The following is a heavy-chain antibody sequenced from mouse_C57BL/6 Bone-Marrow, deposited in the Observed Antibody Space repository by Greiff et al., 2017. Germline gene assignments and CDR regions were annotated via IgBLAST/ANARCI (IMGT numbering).Heavy chain of an antibody. CDR2: IYPGSGST. Sequence: QVQLQQPGAELVKPGASVKMSCKASGYTFTSYWITWVKQRPGQGLEWIGDIYPGSGSTNYNEKFKSKATLTVDTSSSTAYMQLSSLTSEDSAVYYCARGGITTASMDYWSQGTSVTVSS. V-gene: IGHV1-55*01. J-gene: IGHJ4*01. D-gene: IGHD1-2*01. CDR1: GYTFTSYW. CDR3: ARGGITTASMDY.